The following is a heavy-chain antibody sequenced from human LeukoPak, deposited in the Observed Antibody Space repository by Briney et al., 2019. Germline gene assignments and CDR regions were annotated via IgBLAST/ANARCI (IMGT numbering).Heavy chain of an antibody. Sequence: GGSLRLSCAASGFTFSSYDMNWVRQAPGKGLEWVSYISSSGSNIFYADSVKGRFTISRDNAKNSLYLQMNSLRAEDMAVYYCARGYYGSGTDSYCYFDLGGRGTLVTVSS. CDR1: GFTFSSYD. D-gene: IGHD3-10*01. CDR3: ARGYYGSGTDSYCYFDL. V-gene: IGHV3-48*03. CDR2: ISSSGSNI. J-gene: IGHJ2*01.